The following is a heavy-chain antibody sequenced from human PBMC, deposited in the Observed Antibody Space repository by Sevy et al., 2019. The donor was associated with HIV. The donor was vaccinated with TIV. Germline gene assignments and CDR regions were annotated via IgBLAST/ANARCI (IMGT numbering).Heavy chain of an antibody. J-gene: IGHJ4*02. Sequence: GGSLRLSCAASGFTFSSYAMSWVRQAPGKALEWVSTFSFGCGKINYADSVKGRFTISRDNSKNTLYLQMHSLRAEDTAVYYCAREGCSKPHDYWGQGTLVTVSS. CDR1: GFTFSSYA. CDR3: AREGCSKPHDY. V-gene: IGHV3-23*01. CDR2: FSFGCGKI. D-gene: IGHD3-10*02.